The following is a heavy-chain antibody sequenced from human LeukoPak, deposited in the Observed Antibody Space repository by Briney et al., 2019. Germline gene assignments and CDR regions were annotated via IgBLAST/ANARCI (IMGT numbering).Heavy chain of an antibody. J-gene: IGHJ1*01. V-gene: IGHV3-74*01. CDR3: ARAPSEIGGYYPEYFRH. CDR2: IRSDGKT. CDR1: GFTFSSYW. Sequence: GGSLRLSCAASGFTFSSYWMHWVRQAPGKGLVWVSRIRSDGKTNYADSVKGRFTISRDNAKNTVSLQMNSLRAEDTGVYYCARAPSEIGGYYPEYFRHWGQGTLVTVSS. D-gene: IGHD3-22*01.